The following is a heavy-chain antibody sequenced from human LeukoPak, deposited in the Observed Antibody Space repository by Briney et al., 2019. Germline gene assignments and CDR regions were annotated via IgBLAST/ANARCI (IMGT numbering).Heavy chain of an antibody. V-gene: IGHV1-2*02. CDR2: INPNSGGT. CDR3: ASIRRYRGSYSFDY. D-gene: IGHD1-26*01. CDR1: GYTFTGYY. J-gene: IGHJ4*02. Sequence: ASVKVSCKASGYTFTGYYMHWVRQAPGQGLEWMGWINPNSGGTNYAQKFQGRVTMTRDTYISQAHMELSRLRSDDTAVYYCASIRRYRGSYSFDYWGQGPLVTVSS.